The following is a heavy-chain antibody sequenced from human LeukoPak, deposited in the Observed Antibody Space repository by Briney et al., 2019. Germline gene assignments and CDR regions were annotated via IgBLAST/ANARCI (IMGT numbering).Heavy chain of an antibody. D-gene: IGHD1-26*01. Sequence: SVKVSCKASGGTFSSYAISWVRQAPGQGLEWMGGIIPIFGTANYAQKFQGRVTITADESTSTAYMELSSLRSEDTAVYYCAREGDIVGATTIDYWGQGTLVTVSS. CDR3: AREGDIVGATTIDY. CDR1: GGTFSSYA. J-gene: IGHJ4*02. CDR2: IIPIFGTA. V-gene: IGHV1-69*01.